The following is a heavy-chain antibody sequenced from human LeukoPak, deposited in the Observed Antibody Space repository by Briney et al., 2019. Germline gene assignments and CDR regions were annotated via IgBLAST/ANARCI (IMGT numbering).Heavy chain of an antibody. V-gene: IGHV3-48*01. D-gene: IGHD1-26*01. Sequence: GGSLRLSCAASGFTFSNYNMNWVRQAPGKGLEWVSYISSGSTTTYYADSVKGRFTISRDNAKNSLYLQMNSLRAEDTAVYYCARSGSRYKNAPYYYYYIDVWGNGTTVTVSS. J-gene: IGHJ6*03. CDR2: ISSGSTTT. CDR3: ARSGSRYKNAPYYYYYIDV. CDR1: GFTFSNYN.